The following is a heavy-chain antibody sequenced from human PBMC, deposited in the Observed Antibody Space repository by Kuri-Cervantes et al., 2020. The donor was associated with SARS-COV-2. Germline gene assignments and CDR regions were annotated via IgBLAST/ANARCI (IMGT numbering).Heavy chain of an antibody. J-gene: IGHJ5*02. V-gene: IGHV3-21*01. D-gene: IGHD2-2*01. CDR2: ISSSSSYI. CDR3: ARGSCSNTSCYYTNWFDP. Sequence: GESLKISCAACGFTFSSYDMHWVRQATGKGLEWVSSISSSSSYIYYADSVKGRFTISRDNAKNSLYLQMNSLRAEDTAVYYCARGSCSNTSCYYTNWFDPWGQGTLVTVSS. CDR1: GFTFSSYD.